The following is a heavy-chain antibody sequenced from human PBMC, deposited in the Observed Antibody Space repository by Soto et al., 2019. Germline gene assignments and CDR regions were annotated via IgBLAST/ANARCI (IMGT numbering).Heavy chain of an antibody. Sequence: QVQLQESGPGLVKPSDTLSLTCAVSGYSISSSNWWGWIRQPPGKGREWIGYIYYSGSTYYNPSLKSRVTMSVDTSKNQFSLKLSSVTAVDTAVYYCARKPGSGSYDWYFDLWGRGTLVTVSS. CDR1: GYSISSSNW. J-gene: IGHJ2*01. CDR3: ARKPGSGSYDWYFDL. CDR2: IYYSGST. D-gene: IGHD1-26*01. V-gene: IGHV4-28*01.